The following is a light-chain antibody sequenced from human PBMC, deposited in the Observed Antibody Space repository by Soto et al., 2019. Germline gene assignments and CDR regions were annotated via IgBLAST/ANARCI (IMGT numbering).Light chain of an antibody. CDR2: DVS. V-gene: IGLV2-14*01. CDR3: SSYTSSSTLYV. CDR1: SSDVGGYNY. J-gene: IGLJ1*01. Sequence: QSVLTQPASVSGSPGQSITISCTGNSSDVGGYNYVSWYQQHPGKAPKIMIYDVSNRPSGVSNRFSGSKSGNTASLTISGLQAEDEADYYCSSYTSSSTLYVFGTGTKVTVL.